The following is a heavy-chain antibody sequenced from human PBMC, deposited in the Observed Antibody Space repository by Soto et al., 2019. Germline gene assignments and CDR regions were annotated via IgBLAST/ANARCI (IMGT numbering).Heavy chain of an antibody. CDR3: TRDLRSSHYDR. D-gene: IGHD2-2*01. CDR1: GFTFSVYG. CDR2: IGHIGNSI. Sequence: QVQLVESGGGVVQPGGSLRLSCAAYGFTFSVYGMHWVRQAPGRGLEWVAVIGHIGNSIIYADSVQGRFAVSRDNSRNTLHLQMNSLRAEDTAVYYCTRDLRSSHYDRWGQGTLVIVSS. J-gene: IGHJ5*02. V-gene: IGHV3-33*01.